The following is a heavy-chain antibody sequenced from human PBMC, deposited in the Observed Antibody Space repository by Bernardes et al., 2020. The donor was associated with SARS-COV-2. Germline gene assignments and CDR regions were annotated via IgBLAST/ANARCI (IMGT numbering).Heavy chain of an antibody. CDR3: ARDRPPSRYSYGHNWFDP. J-gene: IGHJ5*02. Sequence: LRLSCAASGFTFSSYAMHWVRQAPGKGLEWVAVISYDGSNKYYADSVKGRFTISRDNSKNTLYLQMNSLRAEDTAVYYCARDRPPSRYSYGHNWFDPWGQGTLVTVSS. D-gene: IGHD5-18*01. CDR1: GFTFSSYA. CDR2: ISYDGSNK. V-gene: IGHV3-30-3*01.